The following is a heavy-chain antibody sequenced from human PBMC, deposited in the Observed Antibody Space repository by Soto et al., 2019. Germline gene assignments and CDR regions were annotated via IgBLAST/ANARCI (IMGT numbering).Heavy chain of an antibody. CDR1: GFTVSSNY. Sequence: PVGSLRLSCAASGFTVSSNYMSWVRQAPGKGLEWVSAISGSGGSTYYADSVKGRFTISRDNSKNTLYLQMNSLRAEDTAVYYCARDPTRITIFGVVDKFDYWGQGTLVTVSS. CDR3: ARDPTRITIFGVVDKFDY. CDR2: ISGSGGST. D-gene: IGHD3-3*01. J-gene: IGHJ4*02. V-gene: IGHV3-23*01.